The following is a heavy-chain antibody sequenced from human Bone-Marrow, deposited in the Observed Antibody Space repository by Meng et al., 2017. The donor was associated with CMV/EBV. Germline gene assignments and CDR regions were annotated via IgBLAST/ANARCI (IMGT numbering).Heavy chain of an antibody. V-gene: IGHV3-73*01. CDR1: GFTFSGSA. J-gene: IGHJ4*02. CDR3: SITIFGVVMG. Sequence: GGSLRLSCAASGFTFSGSAMHWVRQASGKGLEWVGRIRSKVNSYATAYAASVKGRFTISRDDSKNTAYLQMNSLKTEDTAVYYCSITIFGVVMGWGQGTLVTVSS. CDR2: IRSKVNSYAT. D-gene: IGHD3-3*01.